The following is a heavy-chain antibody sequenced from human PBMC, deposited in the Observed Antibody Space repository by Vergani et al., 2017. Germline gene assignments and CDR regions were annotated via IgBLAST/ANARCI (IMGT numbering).Heavy chain of an antibody. J-gene: IGHJ3*01. Sequence: DVHLAESGGGFFQPGGSLRLSCSASGFSFNSYWMHWVRQVPGKGLLWVSRIKSDGSITAYADSVKGRFTISRDNAQNTLYLQMNSLRVEDTGVYHCVRERAPFDAFDVWGQGTMVTVSS. CDR1: GFSFNSYW. V-gene: IGHV3-74*03. CDR2: IKSDGSIT. CDR3: VRERAPFDAFDV.